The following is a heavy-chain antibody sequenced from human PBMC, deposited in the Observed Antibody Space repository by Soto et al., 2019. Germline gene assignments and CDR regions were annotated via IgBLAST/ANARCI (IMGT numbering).Heavy chain of an antibody. D-gene: IGHD1-26*01. CDR2: IHGSGETT. V-gene: IGHV3-23*01. CDR3: ARRSSGSYYDAFVV. CDR1: GFTFSTYP. J-gene: IGHJ3*01. Sequence: GGSLRLSCAASGFTFSTYPMTWVRQAPGKGLEWVSSIHGSGETTYYAESVKGRLIISRDNSKNTLYLQMDSLTADDTAVYFCARRSSGSYYDAFVVWGQGTMVTVS.